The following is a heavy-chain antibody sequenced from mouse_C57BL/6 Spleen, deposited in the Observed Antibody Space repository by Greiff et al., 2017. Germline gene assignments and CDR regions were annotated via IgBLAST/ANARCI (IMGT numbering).Heavy chain of an antibody. CDR2: IYPGDGDT. D-gene: IGHD1-1*01. V-gene: IGHV1-80*01. CDR1: GYAFSSYW. J-gene: IGHJ3*01. Sequence: VQLQQSGAELVKPGASVKISCKASGYAFSSYWMNWVKQRPGKGLEWIGQIYPGDGDTNYNGKFKGKATLTVDKSSSPAYMQRSSLTSEDSAVYFGARDYYGSSYVVRGVADWGQGTLVTVSA. CDR3: ARDYYGSSYVVRGVAD.